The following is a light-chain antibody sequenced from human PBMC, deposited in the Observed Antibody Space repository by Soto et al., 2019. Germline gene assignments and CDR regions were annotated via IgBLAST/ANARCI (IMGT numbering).Light chain of an antibody. V-gene: IGLV1-47*01. CDR2: RND. CDR3: AAWDDSLSGVV. Sequence: QSVLTQPPSASGTPGQRVTISRPGSTSNLGSNFVYWYQQVPGAAPKLLISRNDQRPSGVLDRFSGSKSGTSASLAISGLRSEDEADYHCAAWDDSLSGVVFGGGTKVTVL. CDR1: TSNLGSNF. J-gene: IGLJ3*02.